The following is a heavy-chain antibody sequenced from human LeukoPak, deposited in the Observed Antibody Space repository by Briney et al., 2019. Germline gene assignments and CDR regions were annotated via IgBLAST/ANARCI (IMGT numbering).Heavy chain of an antibody. Sequence: ASVKVSCKASGYTFTGYYMHWVRQAPGQGLEWMGWINPNSGGTNYAQKFQGRVTMTRDTSISTAYMELSRLRSDDTAVYYCAKDQEVPRRITIFGPPDWGFDYWGQGTLVTVSS. D-gene: IGHD3-3*01. CDR1: GYTFTGYY. CDR3: AKDQEVPRRITIFGPPDWGFDY. J-gene: IGHJ4*02. V-gene: IGHV1-2*02. CDR2: INPNSGGT.